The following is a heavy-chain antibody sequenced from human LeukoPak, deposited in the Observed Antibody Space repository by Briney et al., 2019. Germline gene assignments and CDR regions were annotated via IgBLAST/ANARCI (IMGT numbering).Heavy chain of an antibody. D-gene: IGHD4-11*01. V-gene: IGHV1-8*01. J-gene: IGHJ3*02. CDR3: ARYVTTKAFDI. Sequence: ASVKVSCKASGYTFTTYDINWVRQAPGQGPEWMGWLNPKDGNRGYAQKFQDRVTLTRDTSISTAYMELSNLRSDDTAIYYCARYVTTKAFDIWGQGTMVTVSS. CDR2: LNPKDGNR. CDR1: GYTFTTYD.